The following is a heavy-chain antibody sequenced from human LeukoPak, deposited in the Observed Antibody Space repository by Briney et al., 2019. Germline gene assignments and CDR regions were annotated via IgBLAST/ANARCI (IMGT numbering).Heavy chain of an antibody. CDR1: GFSFGDYA. CDR3: TRGHSSGWLGSFDY. Sequence: GGSLRLSCTASGFSFGDYAMSWVRQAPGKGLEWVGFIRSKAYGGTTEYAASVKGTFTISRDDSKSIAYLQMNSLKTEDTAVYYCTRGHSSGWLGSFDYWGQGTLVTVSS. CDR2: IRSKAYGGTT. D-gene: IGHD6-19*01. V-gene: IGHV3-49*04. J-gene: IGHJ4*02.